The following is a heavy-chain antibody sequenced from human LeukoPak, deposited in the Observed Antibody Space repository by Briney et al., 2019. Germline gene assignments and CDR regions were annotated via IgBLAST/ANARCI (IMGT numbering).Heavy chain of an antibody. CDR1: GFTFSSYA. D-gene: IGHD3-16*01. J-gene: IGHJ4*02. CDR2: ISGSGGST. V-gene: IGHV3-23*01. Sequence: GGSLRLSCAASGFTFSSYAMSWVRRAPGKGLEWVSDISGSGGSTYYADSVKGRFTISRDNSKNTLYLQMNSLRAEDTAVYYCAKDMAWGPPLRCLDYWGQGTLVTVSS. CDR3: AKDMAWGPPLRCLDY.